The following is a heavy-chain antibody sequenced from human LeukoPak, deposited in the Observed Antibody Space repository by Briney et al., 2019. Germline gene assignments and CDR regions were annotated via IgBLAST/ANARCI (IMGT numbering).Heavy chain of an antibody. D-gene: IGHD4-17*01. CDR2: ISYDGSNK. V-gene: IGHV3-30*18. CDR3: ANLMRETTVTTIDY. Sequence: GRSLRLSCAASGFTFSSYGMHWVRQAPGKGLEWVAVISYDGSNKYYADSVKGRFTIPRDNSKNTLYLQMNSLRAEDTAVYYCANLMRETTVTTIDYWGQGTLVTVSS. CDR1: GFTFSSYG. J-gene: IGHJ4*02.